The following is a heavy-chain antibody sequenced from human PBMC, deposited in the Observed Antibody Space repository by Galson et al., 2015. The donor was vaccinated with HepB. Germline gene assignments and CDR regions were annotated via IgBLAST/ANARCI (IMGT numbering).Heavy chain of an antibody. Sequence: SLRLSCAASGFTFSTYTMNWVRQAPGKGLEWVSIIYSGGSTYYADSVKGRFTISRDNSKNTLFLQMNSLRAEDTAVYYCAREMNTAFDIWGQGTMVTVSS. CDR3: AREMNTAFDI. J-gene: IGHJ3*02. V-gene: IGHV3-53*01. CDR1: GFTFSTYT. CDR2: IYSGGST. D-gene: IGHD1/OR15-1a*01.